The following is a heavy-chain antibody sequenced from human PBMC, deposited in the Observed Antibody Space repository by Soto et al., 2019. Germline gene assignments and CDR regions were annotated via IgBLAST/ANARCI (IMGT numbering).Heavy chain of an antibody. CDR1: GFTFSSYG. CDR3: ARGVRGDYYFDY. D-gene: IGHD6-13*01. Sequence: QVQLVESGGGVVQPGRSLRLSCAASGFTFSSYGMHWVRQAPGKGLEWVAVIWYDGSNKYYADSVKGRFTISRDNSKNTLYLQMNSLRAEDTAVYYCARGVRGDYYFDYWGQGTLVTVSS. J-gene: IGHJ4*02. CDR2: IWYDGSNK. V-gene: IGHV3-33*01.